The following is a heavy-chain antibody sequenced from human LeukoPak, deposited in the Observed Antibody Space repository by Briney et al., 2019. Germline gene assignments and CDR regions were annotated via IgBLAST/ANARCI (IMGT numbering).Heavy chain of an antibody. CDR2: INPNSGGT. J-gene: IGHJ4*02. V-gene: IGHV1-2*02. Sequence: ASVKVSCKASGYTFTGYYIHWVRQAPGQGLECMGWINPNSGGTDYAQKFQGGVTMTRDTSMSTAYMELSSLRSDDTAVYYCARAARGYTYSYFDYWGQGTLVTASS. CDR1: GYTFTGYY. D-gene: IGHD5-18*01. CDR3: ARAARGYTYSYFDY.